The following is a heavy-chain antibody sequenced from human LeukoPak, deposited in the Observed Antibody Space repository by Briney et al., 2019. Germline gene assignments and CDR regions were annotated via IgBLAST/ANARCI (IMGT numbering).Heavy chain of an antibody. CDR2: ISSSSSYI. CDR3: ARGYCSGGSCYGPAL. D-gene: IGHD2-15*01. V-gene: IGHV3-21*01. Sequence: PGGSLRLSCAASGFTFSSYSMNWVRQAPGKGLEWVSSISSSSSYIYYADSVKGRFTISRDNAKNSLYLQMNSLRAEDTAVYYCARGYCSGGSCYGPALWGQGTLVTVSS. J-gene: IGHJ4*02. CDR1: GFTFSSYS.